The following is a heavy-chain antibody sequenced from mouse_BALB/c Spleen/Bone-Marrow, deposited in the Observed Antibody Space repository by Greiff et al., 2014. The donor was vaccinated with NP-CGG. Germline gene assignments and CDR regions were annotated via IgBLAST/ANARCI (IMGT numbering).Heavy chain of an antibody. CDR1: GFSLTNYG. Sequence: VKLQESGPGLVAPSQSLSITCTVSGFSLTNYGVHWVRQPPGKGLEWPGVIWADGSTNYNSALMSRLSISKDNSKSQVFFKMNSLQTDDTAMYYCARITTATGAMDYWGQGTSVTVSS. V-gene: IGHV2-9*02. D-gene: IGHD1-2*01. J-gene: IGHJ4*01. CDR3: ARITTATGAMDY. CDR2: IWADGST.